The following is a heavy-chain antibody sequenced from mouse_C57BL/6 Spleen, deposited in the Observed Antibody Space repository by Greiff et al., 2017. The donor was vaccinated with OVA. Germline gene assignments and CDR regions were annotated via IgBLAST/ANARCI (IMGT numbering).Heavy chain of an antibody. Sequence: QVQLQQPGTELVKPGASVKLSCKASGYTFTSYWMHWVKQRPGQGLEWIGNLNPSTGGTNYNEKFQSKATLTVDQSSSTAYMQLSSLTSEDSAVYYCARSGYYGSRVGDFDVWGTGTTVTVSS. CDR2: LNPSTGGT. CDR1: GYTFTSYW. D-gene: IGHD1-1*01. V-gene: IGHV1-53*01. CDR3: ARSGYYGSRVGDFDV. J-gene: IGHJ1*03.